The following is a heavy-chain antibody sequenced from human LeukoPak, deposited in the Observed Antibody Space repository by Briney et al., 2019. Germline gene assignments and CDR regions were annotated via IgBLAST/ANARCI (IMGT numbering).Heavy chain of an antibody. J-gene: IGHJ4*02. CDR2: ISGSGGSA. V-gene: IGHV3-23*01. Sequence: GGSLRLSCAASGFTFSSYAMSWVRQAPGKGLEWVSAISGSGGSAYYADSVKGRFIISRDNSKNTLYLQMNSLRAEDTAVYYCAKAGDTATTRGDIDYWGQGTLVTVSS. D-gene: IGHD5-18*01. CDR3: AKAGDTATTRGDIDY. CDR1: GFTFSSYA.